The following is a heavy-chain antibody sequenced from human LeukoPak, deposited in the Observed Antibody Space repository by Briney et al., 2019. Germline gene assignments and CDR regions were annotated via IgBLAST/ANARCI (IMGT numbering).Heavy chain of an antibody. V-gene: IGHV1-69*13. CDR3: ASITYSGSYRHFDY. CDR1: GGTFSSYA. Sequence: SVKVSCKASGGTFSSYAISWVRQAPGQGLEWMGGIIPIFGTANYAQKFQSRVTITADESTSTAYMELSSLRSEDTAVYYCASITYSGSYRHFDYWGQGTLVTVSS. CDR2: IIPIFGTA. J-gene: IGHJ4*02. D-gene: IGHD1-26*01.